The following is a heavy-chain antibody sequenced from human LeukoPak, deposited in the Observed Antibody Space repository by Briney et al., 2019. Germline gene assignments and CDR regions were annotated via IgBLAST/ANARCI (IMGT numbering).Heavy chain of an antibody. CDR2: INYSGST. CDR1: GGSISSSSYY. J-gene: IGHJ3*02. V-gene: IGHV4-39*07. CDR3: ARVGAVGGVFRAFDI. D-gene: IGHD3-16*01. Sequence: KSSETLSLTCTVSGGSISSSSYYWGWIRQPPGKGLEWIGSINYSGSTYYNPSLKSRVTIFVDTSKNQFSLKLSSVTAADTAVYYCARVGAVGGVFRAFDIWGQGTMVTVSS.